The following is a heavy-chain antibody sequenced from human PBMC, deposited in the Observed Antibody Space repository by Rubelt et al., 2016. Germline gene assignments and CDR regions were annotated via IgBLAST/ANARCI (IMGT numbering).Heavy chain of an antibody. CDR3: AGGRDYGDY. Sequence: VQLVEFGGGLVQPGGSLRLSCAASGFTFSSYAMHWVRQAPGKGLEFVSAITSSGGTTYYADSVKGRFTISRDNSKNTRYLQSNSLRAEETAVYYCAGGRDYGDYWGQGTLVTVSS. J-gene: IGHJ4*02. CDR2: ITSSGGTT. V-gene: IGHV3-64*04. CDR1: GFTFSSYA.